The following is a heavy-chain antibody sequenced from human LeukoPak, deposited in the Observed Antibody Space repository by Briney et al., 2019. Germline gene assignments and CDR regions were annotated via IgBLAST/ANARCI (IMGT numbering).Heavy chain of an antibody. CDR2: VYNSGST. CDR3: AREVHGAAGRFDT. V-gene: IGHV4-4*08. J-gene: IGHJ5*02. D-gene: IGHD6-13*01. Sequence: PSETLSLTCTVSGGSISTYYWSWIRQPPGKGLENIGYVYNSGSTNYNPSLKSRLTISVDTSKNQFSLKLTSVTAADTAVYYCAREVHGAAGRFDTWGQGTLVTVAS. CDR1: GGSISTYY.